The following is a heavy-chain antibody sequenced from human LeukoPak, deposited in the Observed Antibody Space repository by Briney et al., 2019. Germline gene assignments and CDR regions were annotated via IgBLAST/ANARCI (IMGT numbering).Heavy chain of an antibody. CDR1: GFTFSSYG. J-gene: IGHJ4*02. CDR2: ISGSGGST. CDR3: AKLRGYSGYDYTDY. V-gene: IGHV3-23*01. Sequence: GGTLRLSCAASGFTFSSYGMSWVRQAPGKGLEWVSAISGSGGSTYYADSVKGRFTISRDNSKNTLYLQMNSLRAEDTAVYYCAKLRGYSGYDYTDYWGQGTLVTVSS. D-gene: IGHD5-12*01.